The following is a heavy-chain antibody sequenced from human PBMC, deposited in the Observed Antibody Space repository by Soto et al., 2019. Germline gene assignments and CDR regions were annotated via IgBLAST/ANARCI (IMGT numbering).Heavy chain of an antibody. J-gene: IGHJ4*01. D-gene: IGHD3-10*01. V-gene: IGHV3-72*01. CDR3: ARDSGYGSGTSVNHYLDY. Sequence: PGGSLRLSCAGSGFTLSDHYIDWVRQAPGKGLEWVGRSRDKAQGYSTAYAASVKGRFTTSRDESKNSLYLQMDSLRAEDTAVYYCARDSGYGSGTSVNHYLDYWGHGTLVTVSS. CDR1: GFTLSDHY. CDR2: SRDKAQGYST.